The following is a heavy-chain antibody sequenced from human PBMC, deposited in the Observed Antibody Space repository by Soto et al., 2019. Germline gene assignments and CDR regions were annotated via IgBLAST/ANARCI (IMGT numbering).Heavy chain of an antibody. CDR2: IIPIFGTA. J-gene: IGHJ4*02. Sequence: QVQLVQSGAEVKKPGSSVKVSCKASGGTCSSYAISWVRQAPGQGLEWMGGIIPIFGTANYAQKFQGRVTSTEDESTSKDYLELSSLRSEDTAVYDCARSPSSYCSGGSCYSLTGDFDYWGQGTRVTVSS. V-gene: IGHV1-69*12. CDR1: GGTCSSYA. D-gene: IGHD2-15*01. CDR3: ARSPSSYCSGGSCYSLTGDFDY.